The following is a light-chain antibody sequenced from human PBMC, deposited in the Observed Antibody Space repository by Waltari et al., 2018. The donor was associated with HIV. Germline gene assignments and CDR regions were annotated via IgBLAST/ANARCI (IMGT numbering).Light chain of an antibody. V-gene: IGLV2-14*01. CDR2: AVS. J-gene: IGLJ2*01. CDR3: SSYTSTITVV. CDR1: NSDLGDYNY. Sequence: QSALTQPASVSGSPGQSVTISCTGPNSDLGDYNYVSWYQQHPGKAPKLIIFAVSNRPSGVSNRFSGSKSGNTASLTISGLQAEDEADYYCSSYTSTITVVFGGGTKVTVL.